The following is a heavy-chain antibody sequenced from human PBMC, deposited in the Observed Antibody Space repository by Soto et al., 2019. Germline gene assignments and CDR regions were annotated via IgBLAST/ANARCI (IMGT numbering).Heavy chain of an antibody. CDR1: GGSISNDY. CDR2: IYKGGSI. J-gene: IGHJ4*02. Sequence: PSETLSLTCRVSGGSISNDYWTWIRQPPGKGLEWIGYIYKGGSINYNPSLKSRVTISVDTSNNQFSVKLSSVTAADTAVYYCAADVGGYIYGLARHWGPGTLVTVSS. D-gene: IGHD4-17*01. V-gene: IGHV4-4*09. CDR3: AADVGGYIYGLARH.